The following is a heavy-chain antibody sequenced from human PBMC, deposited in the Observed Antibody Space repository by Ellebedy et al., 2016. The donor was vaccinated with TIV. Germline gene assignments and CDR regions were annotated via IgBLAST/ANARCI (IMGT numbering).Heavy chain of an antibody. CDR2: MNPSGGTT. J-gene: IGHJ4*02. CDR3: ARGRSVGSHPFDN. D-gene: IGHD1-26*01. Sequence: AASVKVSCKASGYTFTSYGISWVRQAPGQGLEWMGVMNPSGGTTLNPQKFQGRVKVTRDTSTSTIYMELSSLTSDDTAVYYCARGRSVGSHPFDNWGQGTLVTVSS. CDR1: GYTFTSYG. V-gene: IGHV1-46*01.